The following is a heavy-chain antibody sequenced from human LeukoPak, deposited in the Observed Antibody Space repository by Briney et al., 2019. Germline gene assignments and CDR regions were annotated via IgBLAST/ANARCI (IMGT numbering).Heavy chain of an antibody. D-gene: IGHD2-21*01. J-gene: IGHJ4*02. CDR1: GFTFSSYS. V-gene: IGHV3-21*01. Sequence: PGGSLRLSCAASGFTFSSYSMNWVRQAPGKGLEWVSSISSSSSYIYYADSVKGRFTISRDNAKNSLYLQMNSLRAEDAAVYYCARDLSGIGNYWGQGTLVTVSS. CDR3: ARDLSGIGNY. CDR2: ISSSSSYI.